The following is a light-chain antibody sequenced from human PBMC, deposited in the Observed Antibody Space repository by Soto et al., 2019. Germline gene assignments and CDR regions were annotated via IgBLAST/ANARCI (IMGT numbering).Light chain of an antibody. V-gene: IGLV2-23*02. Sequence: QSALTQPASVSGSPGQSMTISCTGTSSDVGSYNLVSWYQQHPGKAPKLMIYEVSKRPSGVSNRFSGSKSGNTASLTISGLQAEDEADYYCCSYAGSSTLWVFGGGTKVTVL. CDR2: EVS. CDR3: CSYAGSSTLWV. CDR1: SSDVGSYNL. J-gene: IGLJ3*02.